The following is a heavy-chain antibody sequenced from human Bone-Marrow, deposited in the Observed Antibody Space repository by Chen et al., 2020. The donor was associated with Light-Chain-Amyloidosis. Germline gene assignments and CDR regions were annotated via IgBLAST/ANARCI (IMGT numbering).Heavy chain of an antibody. D-gene: IGHD6-6*01. Sequence: EVQLVESGGGLVKPGGSLRLSCAASGFTFSSYSMNWVRQAPGKGLEWVSSISSSSSYIYYADSVKGRFTISRDNANNSLYLQMNSLRAEDTAVYYCAREKYSSSGFDYWGHGTLVTVSS. CDR3: AREKYSSSGFDY. V-gene: IGHV3-21*01. CDR1: GFTFSSYS. CDR2: ISSSSSYI. J-gene: IGHJ4*01.